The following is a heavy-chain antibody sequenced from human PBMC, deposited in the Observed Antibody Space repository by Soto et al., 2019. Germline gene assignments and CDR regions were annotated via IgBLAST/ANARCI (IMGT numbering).Heavy chain of an antibody. D-gene: IGHD5-12*01. CDR2: IIPIFGTA. CDR3: ASGRDGYNVGNFYYYYGMDV. V-gene: IGHV1-69*01. CDR1: GGTFSSYA. J-gene: IGHJ6*02. Sequence: QVQLVQSGAEVKKPGSSVKVSCKASGGTFSSYAISWVRQAPGQGLEWMGGIIPIFGTANYAQKFQGRVTITADESTSTAYMELSSLRSEDTAVYYCASGRDGYNVGNFYYYYGMDVWGQGTTVTVSS.